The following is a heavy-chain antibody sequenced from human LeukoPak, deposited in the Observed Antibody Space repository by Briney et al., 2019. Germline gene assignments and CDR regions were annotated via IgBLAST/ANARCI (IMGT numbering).Heavy chain of an antibody. CDR3: ASVNQQADV. J-gene: IGHJ6*02. D-gene: IGHD2-2*01. CDR2: INPNSGAT. Sequence: WMGWINPNSGATNYAQKFQGRVTMTRDTSISTAYMELSRLRSDDTAVYYCASVNQQADVWGQGATVTVSS. V-gene: IGHV1-2*02.